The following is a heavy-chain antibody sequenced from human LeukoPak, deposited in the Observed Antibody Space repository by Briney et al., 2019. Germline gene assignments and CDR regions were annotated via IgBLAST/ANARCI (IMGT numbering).Heavy chain of an antibody. D-gene: IGHD6-13*01. CDR1: GFTFSSHW. Sequence: GGSLRLSCAASGFTFSSHWMTWVRQAPGKGLEWVANIKQDGSEKYYVDSVKGRFTISRDNAKNSLYLQMNSLGAEDTAVYYCARRGTSSSWAHFDYWGQGTLVTVSS. CDR2: IKQDGSEK. J-gene: IGHJ4*02. CDR3: ARRGTSSSWAHFDY. V-gene: IGHV3-7*05.